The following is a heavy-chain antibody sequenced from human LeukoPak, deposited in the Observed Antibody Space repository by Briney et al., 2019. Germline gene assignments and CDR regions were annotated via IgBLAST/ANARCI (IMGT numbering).Heavy chain of an antibody. CDR1: GFTFSSYA. CDR2: ISSSSRTI. D-gene: IGHD1-26*01. Sequence: GGSLRLSCAASGFTFSSYAMSWVRQAPGKGLEWVSYISSSSRTIYYADSVKGRFTISRDNAKNSLYLQMNSLRDDDTSLYYCAREKVGAADPFDYWGQGTLVTVSS. V-gene: IGHV3-48*02. CDR3: AREKVGAADPFDY. J-gene: IGHJ4*02.